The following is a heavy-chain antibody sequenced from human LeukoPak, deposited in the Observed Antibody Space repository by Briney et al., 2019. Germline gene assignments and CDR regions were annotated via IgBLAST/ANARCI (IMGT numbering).Heavy chain of an antibody. CDR1: GGSISSYY. Sequence: SETLSLTCTVSGGSISSYYWSWIRQPPGKGLEWMGYIYYSGSTNYNPSLKSRVTILVDTSKNQFSLKLSSVTAADTAVYYCARGPDGDKTFDYWGQGTLVTVSS. CDR2: IYYSGST. D-gene: IGHD4-17*01. J-gene: IGHJ4*02. CDR3: ARGPDGDKTFDY. V-gene: IGHV4-59*08.